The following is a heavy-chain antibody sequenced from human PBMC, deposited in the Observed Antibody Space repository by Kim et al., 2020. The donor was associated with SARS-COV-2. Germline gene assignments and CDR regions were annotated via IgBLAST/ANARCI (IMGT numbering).Heavy chain of an antibody. Sequence: SETLSLTCAVYGGSFSGYYWSWIRQPPGKGLEWIGEINHSGSTNYNPSLKSRVTISVDTSKNQFSLKLSSVTAADTAVYYCARVLLSRYSGGSSYRGYYGMDVWGQGTTVTVSS. CDR2: INHSGST. CDR1: GGSFSGYY. CDR3: ARVLLSRYSGGSSYRGYYGMDV. D-gene: IGHD2-15*01. J-gene: IGHJ6*02. V-gene: IGHV4-34*01.